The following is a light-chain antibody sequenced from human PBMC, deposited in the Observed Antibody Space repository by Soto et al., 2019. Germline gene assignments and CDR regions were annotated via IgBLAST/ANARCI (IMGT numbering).Light chain of an antibody. CDR3: QQYNVWPLT. Sequence: EIVMTQSPATLSVSPGERATLSCRASQSVSSNLAWYQQKPGQTPKLLIYVASTRATGIPARFSGSGSATDFTLTISSLQSEDFAVYYCQQYNVWPLTFGGGTKVEFK. CDR2: VAS. V-gene: IGKV3-15*01. CDR1: QSVSSN. J-gene: IGKJ4*01.